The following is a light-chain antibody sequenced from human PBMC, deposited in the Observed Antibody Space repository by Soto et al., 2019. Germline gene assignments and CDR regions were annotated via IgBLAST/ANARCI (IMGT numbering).Light chain of an antibody. Sequence: EIVLTQSPATLSVSPGERATLSCRASQSISSLLAWYQQKPGQAPRLLIYSASTRASGIPARFSGSGSGADFTLTISSLQSEDFAVYYCQQYYDWPITFGPGTRLDIK. J-gene: IGKJ5*01. CDR3: QQYYDWPIT. CDR2: SAS. V-gene: IGKV3-15*01. CDR1: QSISSL.